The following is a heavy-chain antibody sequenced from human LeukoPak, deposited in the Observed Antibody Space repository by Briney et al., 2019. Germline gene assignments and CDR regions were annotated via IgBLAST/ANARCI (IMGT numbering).Heavy chain of an antibody. Sequence: ASVKVSCKASGYTFTGYYMHWVRQAPGQGLEWMGWINPNSGGTNYAQKFQGRVTMTRDTSISTAYMELRSLRSDDTAVYYCARDRGVAARPYYFDYWGQGTLVTVSS. CDR2: INPNSGGT. V-gene: IGHV1-2*02. D-gene: IGHD6-6*01. CDR1: GYTFTGYY. CDR3: ARDRGVAARPYYFDY. J-gene: IGHJ4*02.